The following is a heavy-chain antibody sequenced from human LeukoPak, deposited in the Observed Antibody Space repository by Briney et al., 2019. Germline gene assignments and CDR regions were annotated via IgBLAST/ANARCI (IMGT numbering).Heavy chain of an antibody. CDR1: GYTFTGYY. J-gene: IGHJ5*02. CDR3: ARARTTRGKRGSSGWYSWFDP. D-gene: IGHD6-19*01. Sequence: RASVKVSCKASGYTFTGYYMHWVRQAPGQGLEWMGWINPNSGGTNYAQKFQGRVTMTRDTSISTAYMELSRLRSDDTAVYYCARARTTRGKRGSSGWYSWFDPWGQGTLVTVSS. CDR2: INPNSGGT. V-gene: IGHV1-2*02.